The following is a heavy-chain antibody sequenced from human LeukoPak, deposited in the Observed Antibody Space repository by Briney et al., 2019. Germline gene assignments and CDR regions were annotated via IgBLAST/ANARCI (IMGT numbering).Heavy chain of an antibody. CDR1: GYTISNYA. CDR3: ARVSPNRRISYGYQNWFDP. J-gene: IGHJ5*02. V-gene: IGHV1-18*01. Sequence: ASVKVSCKASGYTISNYAFTWVRQAPGQGLEWMGWISVFNGNTKYAQKLQGRVTMTTDTSTSTAYMELRSLTSDDTAVYYCARVSPNRRISYGYQNWFDPWGQGTLVSVSS. D-gene: IGHD5-18*01. CDR2: ISVFNGNT.